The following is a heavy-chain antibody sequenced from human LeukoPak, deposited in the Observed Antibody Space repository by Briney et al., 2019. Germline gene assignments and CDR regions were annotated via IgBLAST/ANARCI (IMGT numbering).Heavy chain of an antibody. CDR1: GFTFSSHA. V-gene: IGHV3-23*01. Sequence: GGSLRLSCAASGFTFSSHAMSWVRQAPGKGLEWVSAISGSGGSTYYADSVKGRFTISRDNSKNTLYLQMNSLRAEDTAVYYCAKDQGYCTNGVCLTFDYWGQGTLVTVSS. J-gene: IGHJ4*02. D-gene: IGHD2-8*01. CDR3: AKDQGYCTNGVCLTFDY. CDR2: ISGSGGST.